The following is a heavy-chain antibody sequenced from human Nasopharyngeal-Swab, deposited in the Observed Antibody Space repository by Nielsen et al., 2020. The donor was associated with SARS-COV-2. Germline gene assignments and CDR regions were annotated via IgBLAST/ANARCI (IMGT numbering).Heavy chain of an antibody. CDR3: ASVREHIVVVTAIYDY. CDR2: ISSSSYI. J-gene: IGHJ4*02. V-gene: IGHV3-21*01. CDR1: GFTFSSYS. D-gene: IGHD2-21*02. Sequence: GESLKISCAASGFTFSSYSMNWVRQAPGKGLEWVSSISSSSYIYYADSVKGRFTISRDNAKNSLYLQMNSLRAEDTAVYYCASVREHIVVVTAIYDYWGQGTLVTVSS.